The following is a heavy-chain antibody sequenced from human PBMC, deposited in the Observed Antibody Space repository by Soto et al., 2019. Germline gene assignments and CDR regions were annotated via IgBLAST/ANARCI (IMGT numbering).Heavy chain of an antibody. J-gene: IGHJ4*02. Sequence: QVQLQESGPGLVKPSGTLSLTCAVSGGSISSSNWWSWVRQPPGKGLEWIGGIYHSGSTNYNPSLKSRVTIPVDKSKNQFSLKLSSVTAADTDVYYCARDFGYCSSTRCYDYWGQGTLVTVSS. CDR1: GGSISSSNW. CDR2: IYHSGST. CDR3: ARDFGYCSSTRCYDY. V-gene: IGHV4-4*02. D-gene: IGHD2-2*01.